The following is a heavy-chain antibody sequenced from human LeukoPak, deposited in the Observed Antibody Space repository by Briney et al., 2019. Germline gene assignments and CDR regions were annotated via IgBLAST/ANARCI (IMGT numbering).Heavy chain of an antibody. Sequence: GGSLRLSCSASGFSCSSYWMRWVRQAPGKGLEWVAHINEDGSEKYYVDSVKGRFFISRDNAAKSLSLQTNRLRDADTAVYYCARVSVGAPAFDYWGQGNLVTVSS. CDR1: GFSCSSYW. CDR2: INEDGSEK. CDR3: ARVSVGAPAFDY. J-gene: IGHJ4*02. D-gene: IGHD1-26*01. V-gene: IGHV3-7*01.